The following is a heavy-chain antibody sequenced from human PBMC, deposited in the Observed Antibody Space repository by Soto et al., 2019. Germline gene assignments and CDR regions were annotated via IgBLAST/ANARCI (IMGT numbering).Heavy chain of an antibody. CDR2: INAGNGNT. D-gene: IGHD1-26*01. V-gene: IGHV1-3*01. CDR3: ARGKSGSYGLFDY. Sequence: GASVKVSCKASGYTFTSYAMHWVRQAPGQRLEWMGWINAGNGNTKYSQKFQGRVTITRDTSASTAYMELSSLRSEDTAVYYCARGKSGSYGLFDYWGQGTLVTVSS. J-gene: IGHJ4*02. CDR1: GYTFTSYA.